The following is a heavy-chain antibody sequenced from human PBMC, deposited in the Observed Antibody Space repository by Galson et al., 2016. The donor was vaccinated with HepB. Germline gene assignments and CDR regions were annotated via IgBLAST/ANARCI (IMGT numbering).Heavy chain of an antibody. D-gene: IGHD6-19*01. CDR3: ARVRGIAVPGRDYGLDV. CDR2: ISHSGST. V-gene: IGHV4-34*01. Sequence: SETLSLTCAVYGGSFSGYYWNWIRQPPGKGLEWIGEISHSGSTNYNPSLKSRITISIDPSKNQFSLILLAVTAADTATYYCARVRGIAVPGRDYGLDVRGQGTPVTVSS. J-gene: IGHJ6*02. CDR1: GGSFSGYY.